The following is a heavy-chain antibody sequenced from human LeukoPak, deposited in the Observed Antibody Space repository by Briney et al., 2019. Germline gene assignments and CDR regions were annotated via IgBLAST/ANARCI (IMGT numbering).Heavy chain of an antibody. CDR3: AREADQYDYVWGSYRSAFDY. CDR2: ISSSSSTI. J-gene: IGHJ4*02. Sequence: GGSLRLSCTGSGFRFSSYSMNWVRQAPGKGLEWVSYISSSSSTIYYADSVKGRFTISRDNAKNSLYLQMNSLRAEDTAVYYCAREADQYDYVWGSYRSAFDYWGQGTLVTVSS. V-gene: IGHV3-48*01. CDR1: GFRFSSYS. D-gene: IGHD3-16*02.